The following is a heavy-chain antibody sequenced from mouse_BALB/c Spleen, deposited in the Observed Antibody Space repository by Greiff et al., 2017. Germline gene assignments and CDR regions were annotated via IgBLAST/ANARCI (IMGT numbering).Heavy chain of an antibody. D-gene: IGHD2-3*01. CDR3: AKVPLYDGYYF. CDR1: GYSITSGYY. CDR2: ISYDGSN. V-gene: IGHV3-6*02. Sequence: EVQLQESGPGLVKPSQSLSLTCSVTGYSITSGYYWNWIRQFPGNKLEWMGYISYDGSNNYNPSLKNRISITRDTSKNQFFLKLNSVTTEDTATYYCAKVPLYDGYYFWGQGTTLTVSS. J-gene: IGHJ2*01.